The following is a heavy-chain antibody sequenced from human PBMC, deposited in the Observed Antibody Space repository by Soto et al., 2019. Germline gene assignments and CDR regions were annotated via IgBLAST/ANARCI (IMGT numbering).Heavy chain of an antibody. CDR3: ARQDYVWGSYRPGYGMDV. V-gene: IGHV4-34*01. J-gene: IGHJ6*02. Sequence: SETLSLTCAVYGGSFSGYYWSWIRQPPGKGLEWIGEINHSGSTNYNPSLKSRVTISVDTSKNQFSLKLSSVTAADTAVYYCARQDYVWGSYRPGYGMDVWGQGTTVTVSS. D-gene: IGHD3-16*02. CDR1: GGSFSGYY. CDR2: INHSGST.